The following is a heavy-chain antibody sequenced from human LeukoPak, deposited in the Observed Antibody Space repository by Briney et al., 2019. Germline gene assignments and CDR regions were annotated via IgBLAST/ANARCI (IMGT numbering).Heavy chain of an antibody. CDR3: ARALMDCSGGSCYGPYYYYYGMDV. CDR2: IIPIFGTA. D-gene: IGHD2-15*01. V-gene: IGHV1-69*13. Sequence: SVTVSCKASGGTFSSYAISWVRQAPGQGLEWMGGIIPIFGTANYAQKFQGRVTITADESTSTAYMELSSLRSEDTAVYYCARALMDCSGGSCYGPYYYYYGMDVWGQGTTVTVSS. CDR1: GGTFSSYA. J-gene: IGHJ6*02.